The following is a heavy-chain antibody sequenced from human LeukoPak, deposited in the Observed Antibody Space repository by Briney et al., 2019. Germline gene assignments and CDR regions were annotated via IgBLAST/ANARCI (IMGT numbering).Heavy chain of an antibody. CDR1: GYTFFSYG. CDR2: INPNSGNT. D-gene: IGHD4-17*01. V-gene: IGHV1-8*01. Sequence: ASVKVSCKASGYTFFSYGINWVRQATGQGLEWMGWINPNSGNTGYAQKFQGRVSMTRNTSINTAYMELGSLRSEDTAVYYCARGDDYGDYNAFDIWGQGTMVTVSS. CDR3: ARGDDYGDYNAFDI. J-gene: IGHJ3*02.